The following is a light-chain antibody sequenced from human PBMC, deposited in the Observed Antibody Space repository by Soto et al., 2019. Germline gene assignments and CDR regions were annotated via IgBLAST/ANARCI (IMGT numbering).Light chain of an antibody. J-gene: IGKJ4*02. CDR3: QQYNNWPRT. V-gene: IGKV3-15*01. Sequence: EIVMTQSPATLSVSPGERATLSCRASQSVSSNLARYQQKPGQAPRLLIYGASTRATGIPARFSGSGSGTEFTLTISSLQSEDFAVYYCQQYNNWPRTFGERTKVDIK. CDR2: GAS. CDR1: QSVSSN.